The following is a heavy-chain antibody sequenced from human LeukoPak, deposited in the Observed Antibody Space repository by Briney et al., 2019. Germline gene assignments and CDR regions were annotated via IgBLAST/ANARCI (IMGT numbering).Heavy chain of an antibody. J-gene: IGHJ4*02. CDR2: INHSGST. Sequence: SETLSLTCTVSGGSISSGGYYWSWIRQPPGKGPEWIGEINHSGSTNYNPSLKSRVTISVDTSKNQFSLKLSSVTAADTAVYYCARGRITQWLVQGKFFDYWGQGTLVTVSS. V-gene: IGHV4-39*07. CDR1: GGSISSGGYY. D-gene: IGHD6-19*01. CDR3: ARGRITQWLVQGKFFDY.